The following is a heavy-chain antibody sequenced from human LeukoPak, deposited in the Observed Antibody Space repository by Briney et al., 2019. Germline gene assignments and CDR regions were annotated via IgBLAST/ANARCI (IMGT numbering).Heavy chain of an antibody. D-gene: IGHD6-19*01. V-gene: IGHV5-51*01. CDR2: IYSGDSDV. CDR3: ARGGYTSGWYYFDY. Sequence: GESLKISCKTSGYTFTSNWIGWVRQMPGKGLEWVGTIYSGDSDVRYSPSFRGQVTITADKSNSTAYLPWTRLETSDTAIFYCARGGYTSGWYYFDYWAQGTLVTVSS. CDR1: GYTFTSNW. J-gene: IGHJ4*02.